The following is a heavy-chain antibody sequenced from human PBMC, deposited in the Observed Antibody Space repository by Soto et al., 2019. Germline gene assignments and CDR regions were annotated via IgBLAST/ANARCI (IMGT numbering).Heavy chain of an antibody. J-gene: IGHJ3*02. V-gene: IGHV4-34*01. CDR2: INHSGST. CDR3: ARAWGHAADI. D-gene: IGHD7-27*01. Sequence: QVQLQQWGAGLLKPSETLSLTCAVYGGSFSGYYWCWIRQPPGKGLEWLGEINHSGSTNYNPSLKSRVTISVDTSKNQFSLKLSSVTAADTAVYYCARAWGHAADIWGQGTMVTVSS. CDR1: GGSFSGYY.